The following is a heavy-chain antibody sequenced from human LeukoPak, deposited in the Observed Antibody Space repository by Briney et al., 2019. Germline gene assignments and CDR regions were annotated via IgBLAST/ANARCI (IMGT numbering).Heavy chain of an antibody. CDR2: INPNSGGT. D-gene: IGHD3-3*01. CDR1: GYTFTGYY. V-gene: IGHV1-2*02. Sequence: ASVKVSCKASGYTFTGYYMHWVRQAPGQGLEWMGWINPNSGGTNYAQKFQGRVTMTRDTSISTAYMELSRLRSDDTAVYYCARDYDFWSVYPYFDYGGQGTLVTVSS. CDR3: ARDYDFWSVYPYFDY. J-gene: IGHJ4*02.